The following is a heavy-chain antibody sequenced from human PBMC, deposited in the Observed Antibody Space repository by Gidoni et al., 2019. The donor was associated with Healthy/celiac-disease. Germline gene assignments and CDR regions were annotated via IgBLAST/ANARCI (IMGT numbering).Heavy chain of an antibody. Sequence: QLQLQESGPGLVKPSETLSLTCTVSGGSISSSSYYWGWIRQPPGKGLEWIGSIYYSGSTYYNPSLKSRVTISVDTSKNQFSLKLSSVTAADTAVYYCARQGQLVPNYFDYWGQGTLVTVSS. CDR2: IYYSGST. CDR1: GGSISSSSYY. CDR3: ARQGQLVPNYFDY. D-gene: IGHD6-13*01. V-gene: IGHV4-39*01. J-gene: IGHJ4*02.